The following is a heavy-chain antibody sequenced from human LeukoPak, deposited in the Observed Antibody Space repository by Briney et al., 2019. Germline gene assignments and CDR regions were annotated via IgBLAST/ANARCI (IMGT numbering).Heavy chain of an antibody. CDR3: AREDKVAGLDY. J-gene: IGHJ4*02. D-gene: IGHD6-19*01. Sequence: ASVKVSCKASGYTFTSYYMHWVRQAPGQGLEWMGIINPSGGSTSYAQKFQGRVTMARDTSTSTVYMELSSLRSEDTAVYYCAREDKVAGLDYWGQGTLVTVSS. CDR1: GYTFTSYY. CDR2: INPSGGST. V-gene: IGHV1-46*01.